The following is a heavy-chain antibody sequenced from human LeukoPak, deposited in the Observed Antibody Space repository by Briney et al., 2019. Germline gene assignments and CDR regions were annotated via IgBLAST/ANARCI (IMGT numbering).Heavy chain of an antibody. D-gene: IGHD6-6*01. CDR1: GYTFTGYY. CDR3: ARGGIAYSSSSFDY. Sequence: ASVKVSCKASGYTFTGYYMHWVRQAPGQGLEWMGWSNPNNGGTIHAQKFQGRVTMTRDTSIGTAYMELSGLRSDDTVVYYCARGGIAYSSSSFDYWGQGTLVTVSS. CDR2: SNPNNGGT. J-gene: IGHJ4*02. V-gene: IGHV1-2*02.